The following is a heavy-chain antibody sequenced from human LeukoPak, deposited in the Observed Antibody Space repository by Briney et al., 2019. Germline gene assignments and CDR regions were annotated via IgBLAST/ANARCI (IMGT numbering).Heavy chain of an antibody. J-gene: IGHJ4*02. D-gene: IGHD7-27*01. V-gene: IGHV3-23*01. CDR2: ISGSGDST. Sequence: GGSLRLSCAASGFTFSSYAMSWVRQAPGKGLEWVSAISGSGDSTYSTDSVKGRFTISRDNSKNTLYLQMNSLRAEDTAVYYCAKKVPANWGSYFDYWGQGTLVTVSS. CDR3: AKKVPANWGSYFDY. CDR1: GFTFSSYA.